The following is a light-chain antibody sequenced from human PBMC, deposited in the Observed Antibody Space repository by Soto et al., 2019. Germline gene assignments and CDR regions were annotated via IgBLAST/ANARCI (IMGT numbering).Light chain of an antibody. V-gene: IGKV3-20*01. Sequence: EIVLTQSPGTLSLSPGERATLSCRASQSVSSSYLAWYQQKPGQAPRLLIYGASSRATGIPDRFSGSGSGTDFTLTISSLEPEDFAVYFCQHYGTSPFNFGQGTRLEIK. J-gene: IGKJ5*01. CDR1: QSVSSSY. CDR3: QHYGTSPFN. CDR2: GAS.